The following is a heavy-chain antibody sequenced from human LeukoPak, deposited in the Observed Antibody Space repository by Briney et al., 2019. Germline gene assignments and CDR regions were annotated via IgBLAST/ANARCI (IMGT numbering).Heavy chain of an antibody. V-gene: IGHV1-2*02. J-gene: IGHJ4*02. Sequence: ASVKVSCKASGYTFTGYYMHWVRQAPGQGLEWMGWINPNSGGTNYAQKFQGRVTMTRDKSIRTAYMELSRLRSDDTAVYYCARDAFYDYVWGSSRDYFDYRGQGTLVTVSS. CDR3: ARDAFYDYVWGSSRDYFDY. CDR2: INPNSGGT. CDR1: GYTFTGYY. D-gene: IGHD3-16*01.